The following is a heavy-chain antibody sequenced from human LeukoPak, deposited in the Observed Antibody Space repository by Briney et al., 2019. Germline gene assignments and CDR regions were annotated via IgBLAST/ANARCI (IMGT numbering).Heavy chain of an antibody. Sequence: PGGSLRLSCAASGFTFSSYRMHWVRQAPGKGLEWVSAISGSGGSTYYADSVKGRFTISRDNAKNSLYLQMNSLRAEDTAVYYCARGDITMIVVGYDYWGQGTLVTVSS. CDR3: ARGDITMIVVGYDY. J-gene: IGHJ4*02. V-gene: IGHV3-21*04. D-gene: IGHD3-22*01. CDR1: GFTFSSYR. CDR2: ISGSGGST.